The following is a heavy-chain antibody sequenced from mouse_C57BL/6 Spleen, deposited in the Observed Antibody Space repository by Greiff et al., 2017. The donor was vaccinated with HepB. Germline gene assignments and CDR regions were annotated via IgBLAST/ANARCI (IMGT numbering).Heavy chain of an antibody. CDR2: ISDGGSYT. Sequence: EVKLMESGGGLVKPGGSLKLSCAASGFTFSSYAMSWVRQTPEKRLEWVATISDGGSYTYYPDNVKGRFTISRDNAKNNLYLQMSHLKSEDTAMYYCAREDYDYDPYYFDYWGQGTTLTVSS. CDR1: GFTFSSYA. D-gene: IGHD2-4*01. V-gene: IGHV5-4*01. J-gene: IGHJ2*01. CDR3: AREDYDYDPYYFDY.